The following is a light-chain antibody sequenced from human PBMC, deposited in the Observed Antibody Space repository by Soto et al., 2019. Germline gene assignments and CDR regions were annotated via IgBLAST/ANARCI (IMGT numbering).Light chain of an antibody. Sequence: EIVLTQSPATLSLSPGERATLSCRASQSFSSYLAWYQQKPGQAPRLLIYYASNRVTGIPARFSGSRSGTDFLLTISSLETEDFAVYYCQQRSDWLFTFGGGTKVEIK. CDR1: QSFSSY. V-gene: IGKV3-11*01. J-gene: IGKJ4*01. CDR2: YAS. CDR3: QQRSDWLFT.